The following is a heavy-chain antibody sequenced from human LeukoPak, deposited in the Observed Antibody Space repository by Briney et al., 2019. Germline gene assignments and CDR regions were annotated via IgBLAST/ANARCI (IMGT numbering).Heavy chain of an antibody. J-gene: IGHJ4*02. D-gene: IGHD2-2*01. CDR3: ARLSKVTVLFPPAMPPYLAS. CDR2: IHYTGST. CDR1: GGSISGYY. V-gene: IGHV4-59*08. Sequence: SETLSLTCTVSGGSISGYYWSWIRQPPGKGLQFIGYIHYTGSTNYNPSLESRVTLSVDTSKNQFSLTLRSVTAADPALNYCARLSKVTVLFPPAMPPYLASWGQGPRFTSPQ.